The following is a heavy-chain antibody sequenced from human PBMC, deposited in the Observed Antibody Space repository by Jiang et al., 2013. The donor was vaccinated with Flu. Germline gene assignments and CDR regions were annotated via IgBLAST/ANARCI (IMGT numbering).Heavy chain of an antibody. J-gene: IGHJ3*02. Sequence: VQLLESGGGLVQPGGSLKLSCAASGFIFSGSAMHWVRQASGKGLEWVGRIRSKANSYATAYAASVKGRFTISRDDSKNTAYLQMNSLKTEDTAVYYCVRQGGDAATLPPFDIWGQGTMVTVSS. D-gene: IGHD3-16*01. V-gene: IGHV3-73*01. CDR1: GFIFSGSA. CDR3: VRQGGDAATLPPFDI. CDR2: IRSKANSYAT.